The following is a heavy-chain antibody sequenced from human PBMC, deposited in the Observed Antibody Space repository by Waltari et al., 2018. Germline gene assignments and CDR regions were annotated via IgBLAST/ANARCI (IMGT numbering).Heavy chain of an antibody. CDR1: GFTFSSYW. D-gene: IGHD3-22*01. Sequence: EVQLVESGGGLVQPGGSLRLSCAASGFTFSSYWMSWVRQAPGKGLEWVANIKQDGSEKYYVDSVKGRFTISRDNAKNSLYLQMNSLRAEDTAVYYCARGPEGAYYYDSSGYDYWGQGTLVTVSS. V-gene: IGHV3-7*01. CDR2: IKQDGSEK. CDR3: ARGPEGAYYYDSSGYDY. J-gene: IGHJ4*02.